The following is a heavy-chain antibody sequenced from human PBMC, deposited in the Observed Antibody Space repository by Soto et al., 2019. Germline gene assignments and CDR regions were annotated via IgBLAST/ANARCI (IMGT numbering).Heavy chain of an antibody. CDR1: GFTCSRYA. D-gene: IGHD3-16*02. CDR2: ISYDGSNK. Sequence: RLSCAATGFTCSRYAMHWVRQTPGKGLEWLTFISYDGSNKYYADSVKGRFTISRDSSEKTLYLQMNSLRPEDTAVYYCAKALGELSPESYDYWGQGTLVTVSS. V-gene: IGHV3-30*04. J-gene: IGHJ4*02. CDR3: AKALGELSPESYDY.